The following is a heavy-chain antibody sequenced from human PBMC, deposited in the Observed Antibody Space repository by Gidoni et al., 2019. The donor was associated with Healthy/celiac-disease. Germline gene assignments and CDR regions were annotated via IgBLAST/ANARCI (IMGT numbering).Heavy chain of an antibody. Sequence: EVQLVESGGGLGKPGGACRPCCVASGFTFSNAWMSWVRQAPGKGLEWVGRIKSTTDGGPTDYAAPVKGRFTISRDDSKNTLYLQMNSLKTEDTAVYYCTAYNGMDVWGQGTTVTVSS. CDR1: GFTFSNAW. CDR2: IKSTTDGGPT. D-gene: IGHD2-2*02. J-gene: IGHJ6*02. V-gene: IGHV3-15*01. CDR3: TAYNGMDV.